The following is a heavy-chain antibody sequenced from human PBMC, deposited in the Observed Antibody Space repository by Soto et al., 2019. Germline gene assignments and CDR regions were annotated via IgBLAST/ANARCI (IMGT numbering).Heavy chain of an antibody. CDR3: AKNQGVELVPLATVDWFDP. D-gene: IGHD1-26*01. J-gene: IGHJ5*02. Sequence: GGSLRLSCAGSGFIFENFGMSWVRQAPGKGLEWISSISGSGFKKYYADSVKGRFTISRDNSKSTVYLELNNLSAEDTAVHHCAKNQGVELVPLATVDWFDPWGQGSVVTVSS. CDR2: ISGSGFKK. V-gene: IGHV3-23*01. CDR1: GFIFENFG.